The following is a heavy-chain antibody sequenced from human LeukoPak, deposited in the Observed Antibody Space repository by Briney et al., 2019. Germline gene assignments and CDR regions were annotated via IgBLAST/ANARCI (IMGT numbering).Heavy chain of an antibody. D-gene: IGHD5-18*01. CDR1: GYTFTGYY. V-gene: IGHV1-2*02. CDR3: ARVYRQYGYGSNWFDP. J-gene: IGHJ5*02. Sequence: HGASVKVSCKASGYTFTGYYMHWVRQAPGQGREWMGWINPNSGGTNYAQKFQGRVTMTRDTSISTAYTELSRLRSDDTAVYYCARVYRQYGYGSNWFDPWGQGTLVTVSS. CDR2: INPNSGGT.